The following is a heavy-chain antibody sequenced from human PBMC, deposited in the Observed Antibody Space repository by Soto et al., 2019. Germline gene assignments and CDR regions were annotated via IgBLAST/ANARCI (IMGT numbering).Heavy chain of an antibody. CDR2: IYWDDDK. CDR3: AHAGVYDLLTFGQ. CDR1: GFSLSTYHMG. Sequence: QITLKESGPTLVRPAQTLTLTCDFSGFSLSTYHMGVAWIRQPPGKALEWLALIYWDDDKRYSTSLKDRLAISKDTSSNLGVLKITNTDPGDSATYFCAHAGVYDLLTFGQWGPRTLVTGSS. D-gene: IGHD3-3*01. V-gene: IGHV2-5*02. J-gene: IGHJ4*02.